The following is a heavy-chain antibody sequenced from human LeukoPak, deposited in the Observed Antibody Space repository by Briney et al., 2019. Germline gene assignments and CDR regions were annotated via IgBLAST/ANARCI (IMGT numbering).Heavy chain of an antibody. CDR3: AGVTPYYYYGMDV. CDR2: IYYSGST. CDR1: GGSISSYY. Sequence: SETLSLTCTVSGGSISSYYWSWIRQPPGKGLEWIGYIYYSGSTNYNPSLKSRVTISVDTSKNQFSLKLSSVSAADTAVYYCAGVTPYYYYGMDVWGQGTTVTVSS. D-gene: IGHD4-23*01. V-gene: IGHV4-59*01. J-gene: IGHJ6*02.